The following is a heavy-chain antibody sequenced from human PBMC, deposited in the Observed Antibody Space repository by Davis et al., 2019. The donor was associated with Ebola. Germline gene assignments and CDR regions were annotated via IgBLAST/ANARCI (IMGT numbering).Heavy chain of an antibody. Sequence: SETLSLTCAAYGGSFSGYYWSWIRQPPGKGLEWIGEINHSGSTNYNPSLKSRVTISVDTSKNQFSLKLSSVTAADTAVYYCARALVVVVAAFNWFDPWGQGTLVTVSS. D-gene: IGHD2-15*01. CDR3: ARALVVVVAAFNWFDP. J-gene: IGHJ5*02. V-gene: IGHV4-34*01. CDR1: GGSFSGYY. CDR2: INHSGST.